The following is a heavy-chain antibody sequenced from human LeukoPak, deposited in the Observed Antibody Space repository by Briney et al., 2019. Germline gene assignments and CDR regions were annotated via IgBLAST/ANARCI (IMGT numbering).Heavy chain of an antibody. V-gene: IGHV3-20*04. CDR1: GFTFDDYG. Sequence: GGSLRLSCAASGFTFDDYGMSRVRQAPGKGLEWVSGINWNGGSTCYADSVKGRFTISRDNAKNSLYLQMNSLRAEDTALYYCARGGWFGELLFDYWGQGTLVTVSS. D-gene: IGHD3-10*01. CDR3: ARGGWFGELLFDY. CDR2: INWNGGST. J-gene: IGHJ4*02.